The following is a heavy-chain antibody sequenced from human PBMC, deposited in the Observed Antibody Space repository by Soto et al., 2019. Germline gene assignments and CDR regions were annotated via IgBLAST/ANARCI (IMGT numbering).Heavy chain of an antibody. Sequence: GASVKVSCKASGYTFTSYGISWVRQAPGQGLDGMGWISAYNGNTNYAQKLQGRVTMTTDTSTSTAHMEVRSLREDDTAAYYGSRDGMVRGPEAFDPRGQGTLVSVTA. CDR1: GYTFTSYG. CDR2: ISAYNGNT. D-gene: IGHD3-10*01. J-gene: IGHJ5*02. CDR3: SRDGMVRGPEAFDP. V-gene: IGHV1-18*01.